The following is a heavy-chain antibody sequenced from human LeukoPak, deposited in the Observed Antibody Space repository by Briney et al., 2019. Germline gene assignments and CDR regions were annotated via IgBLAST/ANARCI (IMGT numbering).Heavy chain of an antibody. V-gene: IGHV3-23*01. CDR3: AKFGYCSGTSCYGGNWFDP. Sequence: GGSLRLSCAASGFTFSSYAMSWVRQAPGKGLEWVSAISGSGGSTYYADSVKCRFTISRGNSKNTLYLQMNSLRAEDTAVYYRAKFGYCSGTSCYGGNWFDPWGQGTLVTVSS. CDR2: ISGSGGST. J-gene: IGHJ5*02. D-gene: IGHD2-2*01. CDR1: GFTFSSYA.